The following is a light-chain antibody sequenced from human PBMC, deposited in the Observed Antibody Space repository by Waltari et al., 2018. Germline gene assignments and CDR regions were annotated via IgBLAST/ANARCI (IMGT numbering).Light chain of an antibody. CDR1: QLGDKY. Sequence: SYELTQPPSVSVSPGQTASITCSGDQLGDKYACWYQQKPGQSPVLVIYRDTKPPSGIPSRFSCYNSENTATRTISGTQAMDEANYYCQVWDGTTGVFGTGTKVTV. CDR3: QVWDGTTGV. J-gene: IGLJ1*01. CDR2: RDT. V-gene: IGLV3-1*01.